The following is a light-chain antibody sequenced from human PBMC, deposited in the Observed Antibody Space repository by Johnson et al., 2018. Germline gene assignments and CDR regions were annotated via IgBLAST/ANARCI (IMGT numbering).Light chain of an antibody. Sequence: QSVLTQPPSVYAAPGQKVTISCSGSSSNIGNNYVSWYQQLPGTAPKLLIYENNKRPSGIPDRFSGSKSGTSATLGITGLQTGDEAVYYCGTWDSSLSAGNVVGTGTKVTV. V-gene: IGLV1-51*02. CDR2: ENN. J-gene: IGLJ1*01. CDR3: GTWDSSLSAGNV. CDR1: SSNIGNNY.